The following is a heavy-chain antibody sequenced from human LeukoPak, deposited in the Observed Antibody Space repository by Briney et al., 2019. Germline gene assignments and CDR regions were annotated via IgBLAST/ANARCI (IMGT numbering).Heavy chain of an antibody. D-gene: IGHD3-22*01. CDR3: ARDRPNYYGANGHYYRRDGDY. Sequence: GGSLRLSCAASGFIFSDYWMSWVRQAPGKGLEWVSSITSSGETTYYAGSVKGQFTISRDNSKNTVYLQMNSLRAEDTAVYYCARDRPNYYGANGHYYRRDGDYWGQGTLVTVSS. V-gene: IGHV3-23*01. J-gene: IGHJ4*02. CDR1: GFIFSDYW. CDR2: ITSSGETT.